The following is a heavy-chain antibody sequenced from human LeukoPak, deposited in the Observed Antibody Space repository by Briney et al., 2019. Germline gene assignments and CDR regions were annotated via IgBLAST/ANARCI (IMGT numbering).Heavy chain of an antibody. CDR3: ARDEGVVTAMYYYYGMDV. CDR1: GYTFTSYY. Sequence: ASVKVSCKASGYTFTSYYMHWVRQAPGQGLEWMGIINPSGGSTSYAQKFQGRVTMTRDTSTSTVYMELSSLRSEDTAVYYCARDEGVVTAMYYYYGMDVWGQGTTVTVSS. CDR2: INPSGGST. J-gene: IGHJ6*02. D-gene: IGHD2-21*02. V-gene: IGHV1-46*01.